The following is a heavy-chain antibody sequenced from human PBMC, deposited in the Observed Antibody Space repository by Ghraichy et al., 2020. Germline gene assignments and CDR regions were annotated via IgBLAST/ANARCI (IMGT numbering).Heavy chain of an antibody. CDR3: AKERAGCMDV. J-gene: IGHJ6*02. V-gene: IGHV3-23*01. CDR2: ISGSGGST. Sequence: GESLNISCAASGFTFSSYAMSWVRQAPGKGLEWVSAISGSGGSTYYADSVKGRFTISRDNSKNTLYLQMNSLRAEDTAVYYCAKERAGCMDVWGQGTTVTVSS. CDR1: GFTFSSYA.